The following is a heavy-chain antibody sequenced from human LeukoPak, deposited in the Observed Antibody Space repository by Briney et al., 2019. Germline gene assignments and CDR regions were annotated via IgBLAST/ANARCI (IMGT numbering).Heavy chain of an antibody. CDR3: ASTCRNQNWFDP. Sequence: ASVMVSCKASGGTFSSYAISWVRQAPGQGLEWMGGIIPIFGTANYAQKFQGRVTITADKSTSTAYMELSSLRSEDTAVYYCASTCRNQNWFDPWGQGTLVTVSS. CDR1: GGTFSSYA. CDR2: IIPIFGTA. D-gene: IGHD1-14*01. V-gene: IGHV1-69*06. J-gene: IGHJ5*02.